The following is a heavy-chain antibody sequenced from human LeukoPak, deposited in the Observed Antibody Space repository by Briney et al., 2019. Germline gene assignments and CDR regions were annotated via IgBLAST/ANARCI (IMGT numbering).Heavy chain of an antibody. J-gene: IGHJ6*03. CDR2: IIPIFGTA. CDR3: ARGATAGYYYYYMDV. D-gene: IGHD5-24*01. V-gene: IGHV1-69*13. CDR1: GGTFSSYA. Sequence: SVKVSCKASGGTFSSYAISWVRQAPGQGLEWMGGIIPIFGTANYAQKFQGRVTITSDESTSTAYMELSSLRSEDTAVYYCARGATAGYYYYYMDVWGKGTTVTVSS.